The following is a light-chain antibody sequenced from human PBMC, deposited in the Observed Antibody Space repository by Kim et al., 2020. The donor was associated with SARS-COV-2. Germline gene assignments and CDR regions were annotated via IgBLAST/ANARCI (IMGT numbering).Light chain of an antibody. V-gene: IGLV3-21*04. CDR1: NIRSRS. CDR3: QVWISDIVHPGV. J-gene: IGLJ3*02. CDR2: YNK. Sequence: SYELTQPPSLSAAPGQRATITCGGDNIRSRSVHWYQQKPGQAPLLVMYYNKDRPSGIPERFSGSNFGDTATLTISRVEAGDEADYFCQVWISDIVHPGVFGGGTQLTVL.